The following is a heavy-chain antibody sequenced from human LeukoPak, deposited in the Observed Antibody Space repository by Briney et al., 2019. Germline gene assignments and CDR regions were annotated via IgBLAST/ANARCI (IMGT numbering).Heavy chain of an antibody. Sequence: GASVKVSCKASGGTFSSYAISWVRQAPGQGLEWMGRIIPILGIANYAQKFQGRVTITADKSTSTAYVELSSLRSEDTAVYYCARAPHDYGDYVGAFDIWGQGTMVTVSS. CDR1: GGTFSSYA. V-gene: IGHV1-69*04. CDR3: ARAPHDYGDYVGAFDI. D-gene: IGHD4-17*01. J-gene: IGHJ3*02. CDR2: IIPILGIA.